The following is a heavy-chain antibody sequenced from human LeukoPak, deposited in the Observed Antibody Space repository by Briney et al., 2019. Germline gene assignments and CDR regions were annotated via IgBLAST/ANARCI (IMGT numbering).Heavy chain of an antibody. V-gene: IGHV3-30*03. CDR1: GFTFSSYG. D-gene: IGHD6-6*01. CDR3: ARGYSSSSEGSFDY. CDR2: ISYDGSNQ. J-gene: IGHJ4*02. Sequence: GGSLRLSCAASGFTFSSYGMHWVRQAPGKGLEWVAVISYDGSNQYYADSVKGRFTIARDNSKNTLNLQMNSLRAEDTAVYYCARGYSSSSEGSFDYWGQGTLVTVSS.